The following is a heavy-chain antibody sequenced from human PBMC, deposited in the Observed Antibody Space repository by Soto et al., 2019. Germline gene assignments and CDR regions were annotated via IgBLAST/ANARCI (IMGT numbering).Heavy chain of an antibody. CDR2: NNASNCNT. J-gene: IGHJ5*02. CDR1: GHTFTSYA. CDR3: ARPTGTHYDNWFDP. Sequence: ASLKVSCKAPGHTFTSYAMHLLRHASGQLLEWVGENNASNCNTNYSQNFQGRVTITRDTTASTAYMELTSLKSEDTAVNSGARPTGTHYDNWFDPWGQGTLVTVSS. D-gene: IGHD4-17*01. V-gene: IGHV1-3*01.